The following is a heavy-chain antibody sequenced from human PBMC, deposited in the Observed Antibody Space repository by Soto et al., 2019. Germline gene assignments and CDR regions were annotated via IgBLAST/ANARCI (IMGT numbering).Heavy chain of an antibody. Sequence: SVKVSCKASGGTFSSYAISWVRQAPGQGLEWMGGIIPIFGTANYAQKFQGRVTITADESTSTAYMELSSLRSEDTAVYYCARVSYYGLFRWFELWGQGILVTVSS. CDR3: ARVSYYGLFRWFEL. J-gene: IGHJ5*02. D-gene: IGHD3-10*01. V-gene: IGHV1-69*13. CDR1: GGTFSSYA. CDR2: IIPIFGTA.